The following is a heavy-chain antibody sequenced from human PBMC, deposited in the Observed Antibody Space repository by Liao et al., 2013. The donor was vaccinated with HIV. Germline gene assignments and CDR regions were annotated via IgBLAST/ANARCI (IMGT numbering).Heavy chain of an antibody. Sequence: QVQLQESGPGLVKPSETLSLTCTVSGGSISSYYWSWIRQPPGKGLEWIGYIYTSGSTNYNPSLKSRVTMSVDTSKNQFSLKLSSVTAADTAVYYCARCPDSASWYMDVWGKGTTVTVSS. D-gene: IGHD2-21*01. CDR2: IYTSGST. CDR1: GGSISSYY. J-gene: IGHJ6*03. V-gene: IGHV4-4*08. CDR3: ARCPDSASWYMDV.